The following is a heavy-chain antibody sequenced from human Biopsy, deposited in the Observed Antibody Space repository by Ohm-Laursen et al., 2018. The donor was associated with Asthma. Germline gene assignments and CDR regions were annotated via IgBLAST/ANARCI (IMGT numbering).Heavy chain of an antibody. D-gene: IGHD4-11*01. CDR1: GGTFSNYV. CDR2: IIPMFGTT. J-gene: IGHJ5*02. CDR3: ARVLTTEEGDTWFDP. V-gene: IGHV1-69*13. Sequence: VKISCKASGGTFSNYVFSWVRQAPGQRLEWMGGIIPMFGTTKYTQKFQARVSITADEATSTVYMELSSLRSEDTAVYYCARVLTTEEGDTWFDPWGQGTLVTVSS.